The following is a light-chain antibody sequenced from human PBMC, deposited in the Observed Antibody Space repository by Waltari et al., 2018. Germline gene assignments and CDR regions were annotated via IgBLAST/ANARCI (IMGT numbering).Light chain of an antibody. CDR3: MQALHTPPT. J-gene: IGKJ1*01. CDR1: QSLLHSDGYNY. CDR2: LSF. V-gene: IGKV2-28*01. Sequence: EIVMTQSPLSLPVTPGEPASISCRSSQSLLHSDGYNYLNWYLQKPGQSPQLLFYLSFIRASGVPDRFTGSGAGTDFTLKISRVEAEDVGFYYCMQALHTPPTFGQGTRAEIK.